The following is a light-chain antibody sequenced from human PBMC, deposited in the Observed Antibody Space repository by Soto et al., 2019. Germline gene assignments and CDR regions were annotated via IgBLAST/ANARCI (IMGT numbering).Light chain of an antibody. CDR1: QTISSW. V-gene: IGKV1-5*03. J-gene: IGKJ1*01. CDR2: KAS. Sequence: IPMPHSPSTLSGSVGDRVTITCRASQTISSWLAWYQQKPGKAPKLLIYKASTLKSGVPSRFSGSGSGTEFTLTISSLQPDDFATYYCQHYNSYSEAFGQGTKVDIK. CDR3: QHYNSYSEA.